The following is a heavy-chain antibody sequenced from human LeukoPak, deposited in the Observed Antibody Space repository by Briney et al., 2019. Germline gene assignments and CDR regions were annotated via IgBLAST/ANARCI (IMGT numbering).Heavy chain of an antibody. CDR2: ISDDGSNT. CDR1: GFTLSSFG. J-gene: IGHJ2*01. Sequence: GMSLRLSCTASGFTLSSFGMHWVRQAPGKGLEWVAVISDDGSNTYYADSVKGRFTISRDNSKNTLYLQLNSLRAEDTAVYYCAKDADTATIIYWYFDLWGRGTLVTVS. CDR3: AKDADTATIIYWYFDL. V-gene: IGHV3-30*18. D-gene: IGHD5-18*01.